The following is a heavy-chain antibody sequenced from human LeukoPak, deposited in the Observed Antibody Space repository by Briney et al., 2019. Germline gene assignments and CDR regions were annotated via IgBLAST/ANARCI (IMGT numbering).Heavy chain of an antibody. Sequence: PGGSLRLSCTGSGFNFNMFAMDWVRQAPGQGLEWVSGLSRGGATTNYADSVKGRFTISRDKSKNMVILQMNSLGPEDTAVYYCAKEQRIRHCSEGVCMEGYYFDYWGQGTLVTVSS. CDR2: LSRGGATT. J-gene: IGHJ4*02. V-gene: IGHV3-23*01. D-gene: IGHD2-8*01. CDR1: GFNFNMFA. CDR3: AKEQRIRHCSEGVCMEGYYFDY.